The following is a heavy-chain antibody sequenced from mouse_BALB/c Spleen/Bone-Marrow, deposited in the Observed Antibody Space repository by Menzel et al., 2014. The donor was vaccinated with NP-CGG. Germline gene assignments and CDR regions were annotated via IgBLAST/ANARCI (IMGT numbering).Heavy chain of an antibody. CDR2: IRNKDNGYTT. D-gene: IGHD1-1*01. J-gene: IGHJ4*01. CDR1: GFTFTDYY. Sequence: EVKLVESGGGLVQPGGSLRLSCATSGFTFTDYYMSWVRQPPGKALEWLGSIRNKDNGYTTEYSASVKGRFTISRDDSQRIIYLQMNTLRADDSAAYYCARAFTVFNALDYWGQGTSVTVSS. V-gene: IGHV7-3*02. CDR3: ARAFTVFNALDY.